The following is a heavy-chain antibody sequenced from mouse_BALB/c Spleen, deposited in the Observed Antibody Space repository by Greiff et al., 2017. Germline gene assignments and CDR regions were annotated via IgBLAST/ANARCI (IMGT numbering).Heavy chain of an antibody. CDR1: GYTFSSYW. Sequence: QVQLQQSGAELMKPGASVKISCKATGYTFSSYWIEWVKQRPGHGLEWIGEILPGSGSTNYNEKFKGKATFTADTSSNTAYMQLSSLTSEDSAVYYCARERYAMDYWGQGTSVTVSA. J-gene: IGHJ4*01. V-gene: IGHV1-9*01. CDR2: ILPGSGST. CDR3: ARERYAMDY.